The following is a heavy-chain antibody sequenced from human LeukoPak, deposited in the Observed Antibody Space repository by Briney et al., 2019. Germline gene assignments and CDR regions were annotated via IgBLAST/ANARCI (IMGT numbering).Heavy chain of an antibody. V-gene: IGHV3-74*01. Sequence: PGGSLRLSCAASGFMFSSYWMHWVRQLPGKGLVWVSRINIDGGTTTYADSVKGRFTISRDNAKNTLYLQMNSLRAEDTAVYYCVRWGTTVTTNIPAFDIWGQGTVVTVSS. CDR1: GFMFSSYW. CDR3: VRWGTTVTTNIPAFDI. J-gene: IGHJ3*02. CDR2: INIDGGTT. D-gene: IGHD4-17*01.